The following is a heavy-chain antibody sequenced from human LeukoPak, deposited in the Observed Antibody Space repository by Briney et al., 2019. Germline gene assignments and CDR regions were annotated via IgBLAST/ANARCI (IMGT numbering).Heavy chain of an antibody. CDR3: AKSNGYGLVDI. Sequence: SGTLSLTCAVSGGSISSSNWWSWIRQPPGKGLEWIGEIYHSGSTNYNPSLKSRVTISVDTSKNQFSLKLSSVTAADTAVYYCAKSNGYGLVDIWGQGTMVTVSS. V-gene: IGHV4-4*02. D-gene: IGHD3-10*01. CDR2: IYHSGST. CDR1: GGSISSSNW. J-gene: IGHJ3*02.